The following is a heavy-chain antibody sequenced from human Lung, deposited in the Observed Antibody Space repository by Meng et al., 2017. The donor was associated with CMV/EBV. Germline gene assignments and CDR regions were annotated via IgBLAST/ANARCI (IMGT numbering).Heavy chain of an antibody. D-gene: IGHD3-10*01. CDR3: AKDSGGFGYGMDV. CDR2: IWYDGGRK. CDR1: RDEG. J-gene: IGHJ6*02. V-gene: IGHV3-33*06. Sequence: RDEGMQWVRQAPGKGREGVGVIWYDGGRKYHADTVKGRFTITRDNSKNTLYLQMNSLRAEDTAVYYCAKDSGGFGYGMDVWGQGTTVTVSS.